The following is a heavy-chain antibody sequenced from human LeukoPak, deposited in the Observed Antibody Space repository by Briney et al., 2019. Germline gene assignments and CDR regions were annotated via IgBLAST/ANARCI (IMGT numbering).Heavy chain of an antibody. V-gene: IGHV3-7*01. CDR2: IKKDGSET. Sequence: GGSRRLSCAASGFTFSNYWLSWVRQAPGRGLEWVANIKKDGSETYYVDSLKGRFTISRDNAKNSLYLQMNGLRAEDTAVYYCATDLGFFHYWGQGTLVTVSS. CDR3: ATDLGFFHY. CDR1: GFTFSNYW. J-gene: IGHJ1*01.